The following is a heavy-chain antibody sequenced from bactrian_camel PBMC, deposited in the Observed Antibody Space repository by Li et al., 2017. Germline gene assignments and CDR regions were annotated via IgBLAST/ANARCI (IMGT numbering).Heavy chain of an antibody. CDR3: AAAPRLRFRVTLQERDYDY. D-gene: IGHD3*01. CDR2: IDSGGRRT. V-gene: IGHV3S54*01. J-gene: IGHJ4*01. CDR1: GTTGSA. Sequence: QVQLVESGGGSVQPGGSLTLSCAASGTTGSAMGWFRQAPGKEREGVAAIDSGGRRTVYADSVKGRFTISQDNTKNTLYLQMNNLRPEDTAMYYCAAAPRLRFRVTLQERDYDYWGRGTQVTVS.